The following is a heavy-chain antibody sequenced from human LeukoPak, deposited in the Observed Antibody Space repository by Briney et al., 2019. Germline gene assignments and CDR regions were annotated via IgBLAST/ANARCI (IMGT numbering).Heavy chain of an antibody. J-gene: IGHJ4*02. D-gene: IGHD3-22*01. CDR1: GGSFSGYY. CDR3: ARQGSTGYYPSYFDY. Sequence: SETLSLTCAVYGGSFSGYYWSWIRQPPGKGLEWIGEINHSGSTNYNPSLKSRVTISVATSKNQFSLKLSSVTAADTAVYYCARQGSTGYYPSYFDYWGQGTLVTVSP. V-gene: IGHV4-34*01. CDR2: INHSGST.